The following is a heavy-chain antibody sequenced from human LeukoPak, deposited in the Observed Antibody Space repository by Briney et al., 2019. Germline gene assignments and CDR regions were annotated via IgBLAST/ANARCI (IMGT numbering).Heavy chain of an antibody. D-gene: IGHD6-19*01. J-gene: IGHJ4*02. CDR2: ISAYNGNT. CDR1: GYTFTNFG. CDR3: ARGGVSSGWYGSYFDY. Sequence: ASVKVSCKASGYTFTNFGISWVRQAPGQGLEWMGWISAYNGNTNYAQKLQGRVTMTTDTSTSTAYMELGSLRSDDTAVYYCARGGVSSGWYGSYFDYWGQGTLVTVSS. V-gene: IGHV1-18*01.